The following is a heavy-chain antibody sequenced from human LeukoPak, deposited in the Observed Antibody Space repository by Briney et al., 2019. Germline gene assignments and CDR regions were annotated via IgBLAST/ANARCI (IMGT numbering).Heavy chain of an antibody. CDR1: GGSVSGYY. D-gene: IGHD6-19*01. Sequence: SETLSLTCTVSGGSVSGYYWSWLRQPPGKGLEWIAYISHSGNTNYNPSLKSRVTKSKDTSKNQFSLRLNSVTAADMAVYHCARGAGWYEYWGQGTLVTVSS. CDR3: ARGAGWYEY. J-gene: IGHJ4*02. CDR2: ISHSGNT. V-gene: IGHV4-59*02.